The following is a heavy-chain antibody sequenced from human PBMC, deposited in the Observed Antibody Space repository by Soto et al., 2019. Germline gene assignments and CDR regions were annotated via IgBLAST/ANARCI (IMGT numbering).Heavy chain of an antibody. CDR2: IYSGGST. CDR3: ARVDYGGNRRKVDY. CDR1: GFTVSSNY. D-gene: IGHD4-17*01. J-gene: IGHJ4*02. Sequence: EVQLVESGGGVIQPGGSLRLSCAASGFTVSSNYMSWVRQAPGKGLEWVSAIYSGGSTYYADSVKGRFTISRDNSKNTMYLQMNSLRAEDTAVYYGARVDYGGNRRKVDYWGQGTLVTVSS. V-gene: IGHV3-53*01.